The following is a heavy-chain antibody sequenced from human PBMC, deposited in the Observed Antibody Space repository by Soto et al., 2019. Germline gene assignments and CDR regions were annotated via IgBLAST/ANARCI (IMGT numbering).Heavy chain of an antibody. CDR1: GFSFSSYW. J-gene: IGHJ1*01. D-gene: IGHD2-2*01. V-gene: IGHV3-74*01. Sequence: VQLVESGGGLVQPGGSLRLSCAASGFSFSSYWMHWVRHAPGKGLVWVSRINSDGSSATYADSVKGRFTISRDNAKNTPYLQMNSLTPEDTAVYYGAKGLPAATRYFQPWGQGTLVTVSS. CDR2: INSDGSSA. CDR3: AKGLPAATRYFQP.